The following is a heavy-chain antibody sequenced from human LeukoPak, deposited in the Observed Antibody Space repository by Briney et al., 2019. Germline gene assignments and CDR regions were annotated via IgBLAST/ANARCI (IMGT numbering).Heavy chain of an antibody. CDR1: GFTFSTSW. V-gene: IGHV3-7*01. D-gene: IGHD5-18*01. CDR2: IKQDGSEK. J-gene: IGHJ4*02. Sequence: PGGSLRLSCAAPGFTFSTSWMTWVRQTPGKGLEWVANIKQDGSEKYYVDSVKGRFTISRDNAKNSLYLQMNSLRAEDTAVYYCARRGYSYGYYFDYWGQGTLVTVSS. CDR3: ARRGYSYGYYFDY.